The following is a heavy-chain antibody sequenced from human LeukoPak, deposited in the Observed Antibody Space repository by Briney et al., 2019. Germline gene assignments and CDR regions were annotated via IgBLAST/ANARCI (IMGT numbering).Heavy chain of an antibody. CDR3: ARDPAMTYSYGPPDI. CDR1: GYTFTSYY. V-gene: IGHV1-46*01. CDR2: INPSGGST. Sequence: ASVKVSCKASGYTFTSYYMHWVRQAPGQGLEWMGIINPSGGSTSYAQKFQGRVTMTRDTSTSTVYMELSSLRSEDTAVYYCARDPAMTYSYGPPDIWGQGTMVTVSS. D-gene: IGHD5-18*01. J-gene: IGHJ3*02.